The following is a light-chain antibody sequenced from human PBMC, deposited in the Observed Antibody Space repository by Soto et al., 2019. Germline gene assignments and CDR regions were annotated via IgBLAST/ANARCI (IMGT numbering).Light chain of an antibody. V-gene: IGLV2-14*01. J-gene: IGLJ3*02. CDR1: SSDVGGYNY. CDR3: SSYTSSSTVV. Sequence: QSALTQPASVSVSPGQSITISCTGTSSDVGGYNYVSWYQQHPGKAPKLIIYDVSDRPSGVSNRFSGSKSGNTASLTISGLQADDEADYYCSSYTSSSTVVFGGGTKLTVL. CDR2: DVS.